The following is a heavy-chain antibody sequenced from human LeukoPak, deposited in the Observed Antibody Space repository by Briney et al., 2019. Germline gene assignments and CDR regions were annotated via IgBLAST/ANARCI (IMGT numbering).Heavy chain of an antibody. V-gene: IGHV4-59*01. Sequence: SETLSLTCTVSGGSISSYYWSWIRQPPGKGLEWIGYIYYSGSTNYNPSLKSRVTISVDTSKNQFSLKLSSVTAADTAVYYCARHQAARGLLPGYWFDPWGQGTLVTVSS. CDR2: IYYSGST. J-gene: IGHJ5*02. CDR3: ARHQAARGLLPGYWFDP. CDR1: GGSISSYY. D-gene: IGHD1-26*01.